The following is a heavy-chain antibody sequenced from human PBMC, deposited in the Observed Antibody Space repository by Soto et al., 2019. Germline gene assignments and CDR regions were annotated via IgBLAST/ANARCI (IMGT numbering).Heavy chain of an antibody. CDR1: GFSLSTSGVG. CDR2: IYWDDDK. Sequence: QITLKESGPTLVKPTQTLTLTCTFSGFSLSTSGVGVGWFRQPPGKALEWLALIYWDDDKRYSPSLKSRLTNTKDTSKNQVVLTMTNMDPVDTATYYCAHVYGGYDNFDHWGQGTLVTVSS. D-gene: IGHD5-12*01. J-gene: IGHJ4*02. V-gene: IGHV2-5*02. CDR3: AHVYGGYDNFDH.